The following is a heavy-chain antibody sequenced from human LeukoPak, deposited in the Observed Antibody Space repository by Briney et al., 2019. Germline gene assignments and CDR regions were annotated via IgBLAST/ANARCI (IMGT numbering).Heavy chain of an antibody. D-gene: IGHD1-20*01. CDR2: ISAYNGNT. V-gene: IGHV1-18*01. CDR1: GYTFTSYG. Sequence: ASVKVSCKASGYTFTSYGISWVRQAPGQGLEWMGWISAYNGNTNYAQKLQGRVTMTTDTSTSTAYMELRSLRSDDTAVYYCARGYGDQITGTTMGRYDAFDIWGQGTMVTVSS. J-gene: IGHJ3*02. CDR3: ARGYGDQITGTTMGRYDAFDI.